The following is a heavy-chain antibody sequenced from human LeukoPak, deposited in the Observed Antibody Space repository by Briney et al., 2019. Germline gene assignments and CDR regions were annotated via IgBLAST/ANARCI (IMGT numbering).Heavy chain of an antibody. CDR3: AREITSMGYSYIDY. Sequence: SVKVSCKASGGTFSSYAISWVRQAPGQGLEWMGGIIPIFGTANYAQKFQGRVAITADESTSTAYMELSSLRSEDTAVYYCAREITSMGYSYIDYWGQGTLVTVSS. V-gene: IGHV1-69*13. D-gene: IGHD5-18*01. J-gene: IGHJ4*02. CDR1: GGTFSSYA. CDR2: IIPIFGTA.